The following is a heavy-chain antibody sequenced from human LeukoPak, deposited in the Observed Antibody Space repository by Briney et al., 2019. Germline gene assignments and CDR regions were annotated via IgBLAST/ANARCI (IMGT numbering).Heavy chain of an antibody. D-gene: IGHD2-2*03. J-gene: IGHJ3*02. CDR2: ISYNGIKK. V-gene: IGHV3-30*03. Sequence: PGGSLRLSCAASGFTFSSYGMHWVRQAPGKALEWVAFISYNGIKKYADSVRGRFTISRDNSKNTLYLQMNGLRPEDTAVYYCARDPLDISRWANAFDIWGQGTMVTVSS. CDR1: GFTFSSYG. CDR3: ARDPLDISRWANAFDI.